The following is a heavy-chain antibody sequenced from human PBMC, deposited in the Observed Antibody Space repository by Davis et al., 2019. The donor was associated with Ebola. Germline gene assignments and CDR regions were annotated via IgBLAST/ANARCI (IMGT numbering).Heavy chain of an antibody. Sequence: GESLKISCAASGFTFSSYAMSWVRQAPGKGLEWVSAISGGGGSTYYADSVKGRFTISRDNSKNTLYLQMNSLRAEDTAVYYCAKDSIVVVPAGYYGMDVWGQGTTVTVSS. D-gene: IGHD2-2*01. J-gene: IGHJ6*02. CDR3: AKDSIVVVPAGYYGMDV. CDR1: GFTFSSYA. CDR2: ISGGGGST. V-gene: IGHV3-23*01.